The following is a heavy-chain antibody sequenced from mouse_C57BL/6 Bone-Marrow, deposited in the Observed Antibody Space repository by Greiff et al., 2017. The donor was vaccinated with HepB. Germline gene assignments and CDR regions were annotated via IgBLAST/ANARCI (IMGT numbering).Heavy chain of an antibody. CDR2: IDPNSGGT. J-gene: IGHJ4*01. Sequence: QVQLKQPGAELVKPGASVKLSCKASGYTFTSYWMHWVKQRPGRGLEWIGRIDPNSGGTKYNEKFKSKATLTVDKPSSTAYMQLSSLTSEDSAVYYCARSGWLLHYAMDYWGQGTSVTVSS. V-gene: IGHV1-72*01. D-gene: IGHD2-3*01. CDR3: ARSGWLLHYAMDY. CDR1: GYTFTSYW.